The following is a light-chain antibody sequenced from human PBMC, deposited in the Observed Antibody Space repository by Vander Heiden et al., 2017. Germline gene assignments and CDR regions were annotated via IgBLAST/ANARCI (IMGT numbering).Light chain of an antibody. V-gene: IGLV7-43*01. CDR3: LLYYGGAPFWV. J-gene: IGLJ3*02. CDR2: STD. Sequence: QTVVTQEPSLTVSPGGTVTLTCASSTGAVTSDYHPNWFLQKPGQAPRALICSTDNRHSGTPARFSGSLLGGKAALTLSGVQPEDEAEYYCLLYYGGAPFWVFGGGTKLTVL. CDR1: TGAVTSDYH.